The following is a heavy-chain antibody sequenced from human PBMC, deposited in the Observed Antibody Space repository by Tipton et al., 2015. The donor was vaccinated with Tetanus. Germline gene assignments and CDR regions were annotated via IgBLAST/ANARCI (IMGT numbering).Heavy chain of an antibody. Sequence: LRLSCTVSGGSISSYYWSWIRQPPGKGLEWIGYIYYSGSTNYNPSLKSRVTISVDTSKNQFSLRLNSVTVADTAIYYCARDHRLSASYAGWFDPWGQGTLVTVSS. CDR2: IYYSGST. J-gene: IGHJ5*02. V-gene: IGHV4-59*01. CDR3: ARDHRLSASYAGWFDP. CDR1: GGSISSYY. D-gene: IGHD1-26*01.